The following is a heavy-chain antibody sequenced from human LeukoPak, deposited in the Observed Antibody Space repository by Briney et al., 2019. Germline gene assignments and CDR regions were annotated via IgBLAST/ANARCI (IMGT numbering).Heavy chain of an antibody. V-gene: IGHV3-23*01. J-gene: IGHJ5*02. D-gene: IGHD2-2*01. CDR1: GFTFSTYA. CDR2: LSGSGGST. CDR3: AKGEFGYCSSTSCPNWFVP. Sequence: GGSLRLSCAASGFTFSTYAMSWFRQAPGKGLEWVSALSGSGGSTYSADSVKGRFTTSRDNSKNPLYMQMNSLRAEDTAVYYCAKGEFGYCSSTSCPNWFVPWGQGTLVTVSS.